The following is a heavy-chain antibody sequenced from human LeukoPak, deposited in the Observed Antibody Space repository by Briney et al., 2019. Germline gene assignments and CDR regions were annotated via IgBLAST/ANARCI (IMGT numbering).Heavy chain of an antibody. V-gene: IGHV3-30*04. J-gene: IGHJ4*02. CDR3: ARARILSYTAMADY. CDR2: ISYDGSKK. Sequence: GGSLRLSCAASGFTVSSYAMHWVRQAPGKGLEWVAVISYDGSKKYYADSVKGRFTISRDNSKNTLYLQMNSLRAEDTAVYYCARARILSYTAMADYWGQGTLVTVSS. D-gene: IGHD5-18*01. CDR1: GFTVSSYA.